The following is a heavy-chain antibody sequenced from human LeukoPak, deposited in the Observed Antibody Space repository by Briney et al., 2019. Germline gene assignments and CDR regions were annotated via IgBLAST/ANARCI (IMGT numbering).Heavy chain of an antibody. V-gene: IGHV1-2*02. Sequence: GASVKVSCKASGYTFTGYYMHWVRQAPGQGLEWMGWINPNSGGTNYAQKFQGRVTITRDTSISTAYMELSRLRSDDTAVYYCARGVLGISSSWYDYWGQGTLVTISS. J-gene: IGHJ4*02. CDR2: INPNSGGT. CDR1: GYTFTGYY. D-gene: IGHD6-13*01. CDR3: ARGVLGISSSWYDY.